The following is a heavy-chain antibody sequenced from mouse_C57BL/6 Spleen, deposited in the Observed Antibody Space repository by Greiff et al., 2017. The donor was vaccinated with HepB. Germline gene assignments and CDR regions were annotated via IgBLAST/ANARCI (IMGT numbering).Heavy chain of an antibody. Sequence: DVKLVESGGGLVKPGGSLKLSCAASGFTFSDYGMHWVRQAPEKGLEWVAYISSGSSTIYYADTVKGRFTISRDNAKNTLFLQMTSLRSEDTAMYYCARRTTVRYAMDYWGQGTSVTVSS. J-gene: IGHJ4*01. CDR3: ARRTTVRYAMDY. V-gene: IGHV5-17*01. CDR2: ISSGSSTI. D-gene: IGHD1-1*01. CDR1: GFTFSDYG.